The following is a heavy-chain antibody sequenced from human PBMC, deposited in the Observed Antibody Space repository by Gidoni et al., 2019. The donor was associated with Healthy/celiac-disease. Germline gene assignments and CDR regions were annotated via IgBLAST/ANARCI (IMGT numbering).Heavy chain of an antibody. CDR1: GFTFSSYA. J-gene: IGHJ4*02. V-gene: IGHV3-64*01. D-gene: IGHD3-3*01. Sequence: EVQLVVSGGGLVQPGGSLRLSCAASGFTFSSYAMHWVRQAPGKGREYVSAISSNGGSTYYANSVKGRFSISRDNSKNTLYLQMGSLRAEDMAVYYCARGALYDFWSGYDYWGQGTLVTVSS. CDR2: ISSNGGST. CDR3: ARGALYDFWSGYDY.